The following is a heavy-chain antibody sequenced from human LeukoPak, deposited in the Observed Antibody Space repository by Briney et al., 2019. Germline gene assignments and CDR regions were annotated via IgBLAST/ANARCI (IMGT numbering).Heavy chain of an antibody. V-gene: IGHV3-33*06. CDR1: GFTFSSYG. CDR2: IWYDGSNK. Sequence: GESLKISCAASGFTFSSYGMHWVRQAPGKGLEWVAVIWYDGSNKYYADSVKGRFTISRDNSKNTLYLQMNSLRAEDTAVYYCAKGFKYYYDSSGYYYDYWGQGTLVTVSS. D-gene: IGHD3-22*01. J-gene: IGHJ4*02. CDR3: AKGFKYYYDSSGYYYDY.